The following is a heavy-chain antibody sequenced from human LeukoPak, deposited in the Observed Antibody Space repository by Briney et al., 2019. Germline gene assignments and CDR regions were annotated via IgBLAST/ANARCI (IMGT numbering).Heavy chain of an antibody. CDR3: AKDRGYYGSRGLFDY. J-gene: IGHJ4*02. CDR1: GFTFDDYA. D-gene: IGHD3-10*01. CDR2: VSWNSGSI. V-gene: IGHV3-9*01. Sequence: GGSLRLSCAASGFTFDDYAMHWVRQAPGKGLEWVSGVSWNSGSIGYADSVKGRFTISRDNSKNTLYLQMNSLRAEDTAVYYCAKDRGYYGSRGLFDYWGQGTLVTVSS.